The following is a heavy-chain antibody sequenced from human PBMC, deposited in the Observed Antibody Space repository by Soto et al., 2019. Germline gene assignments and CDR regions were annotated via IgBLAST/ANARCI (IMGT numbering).Heavy chain of an antibody. J-gene: IGHJ5*01. CDR2: ISGYNGNA. D-gene: IGHD2-15*01. CDR1: GYTFSRRG. V-gene: IGHV1-18*01. Sequence: ASVKGSFKASGYTFSRRGIIWVRQAPGQGLEWMGWISGYNGNAKYAQRFQGRVTMTTDTSTSTVYMDLRSLGSDDSAVYYCAREGSYGWYDCWGQGTLVTVSS. CDR3: AREGSYGWYDC.